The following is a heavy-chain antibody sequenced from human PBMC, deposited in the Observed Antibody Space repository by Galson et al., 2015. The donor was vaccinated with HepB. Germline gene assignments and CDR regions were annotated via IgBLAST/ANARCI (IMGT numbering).Heavy chain of an antibody. CDR1: GYNFTNYW. D-gene: IGHD3-9*01. Sequence: QSGAEVKKPGESLRIFCKTSGYNFTNYWVSWVRQMPGKGPEWMGKIDPTDSYTNYSPSFQGHVTISTDKSVSTAYLQWNSLKASDTAIYYCARQPYYYDALTGYYRVTYYFDYWGPGALVTVSS. V-gene: IGHV5-10-1*01. CDR2: IDPTDSYT. CDR3: ARQPYYYDALTGYYRVTYYFDY. J-gene: IGHJ4*02.